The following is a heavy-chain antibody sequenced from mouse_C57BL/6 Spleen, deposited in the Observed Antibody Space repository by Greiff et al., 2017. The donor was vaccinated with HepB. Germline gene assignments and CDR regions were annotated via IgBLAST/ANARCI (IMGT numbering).Heavy chain of an antibody. V-gene: IGHV1-82*01. D-gene: IGHD1-1*01. CDR2: IYPGDGDT. Sequence: VQLQQSGPELVKPGASVKISCKASGYAFSSSWMNWVKQRPGKGLEWIGRIYPGDGDTNYNGKFKGKATLTADKSSSTAYMQLSSLTSEDSAVYFCARDFSTTVGPYFDYWGQGTTLTVSS. CDR3: ARDFSTTVGPYFDY. CDR1: GYAFSSSW. J-gene: IGHJ2*01.